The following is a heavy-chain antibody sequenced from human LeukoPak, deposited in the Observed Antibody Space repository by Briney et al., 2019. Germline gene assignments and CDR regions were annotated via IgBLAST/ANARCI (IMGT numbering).Heavy chain of an antibody. CDR2: INPSGGST. D-gene: IGHD6-19*01. J-gene: IGHJ4*02. CDR3: ARGVSGWYQMVDY. Sequence: ASVKVSCKASGYTFTGYYMHWVRQAPGQGLEWMGWINPSGGSTSYTQKFQGRVTMTRDTSTSTVYMELSSLRSEDTAVYYCARGVSGWYQMVDYWGQGTLVTVSS. V-gene: IGHV1-46*01. CDR1: GYTFTGYY.